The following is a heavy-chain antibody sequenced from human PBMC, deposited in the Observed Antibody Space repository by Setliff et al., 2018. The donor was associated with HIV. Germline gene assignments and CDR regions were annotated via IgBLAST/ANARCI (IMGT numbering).Heavy chain of an antibody. J-gene: IGHJ5*02. D-gene: IGHD3-10*01. CDR3: ARGSQWFGELFVTNWFDP. V-gene: IGHV4-39*07. CDR2: IYYSGST. CDR1: GGSISSGDYY. Sequence: SETLSLTCTVSGGSISSGDYYWSWIRQPPGKGLEWIGSIYYSGSTYYNPSLKSRVTISVDTSKNQFSLKLSSVTAADTAVYYCARGSQWFGELFVTNWFDPWGQGTLVTVSS.